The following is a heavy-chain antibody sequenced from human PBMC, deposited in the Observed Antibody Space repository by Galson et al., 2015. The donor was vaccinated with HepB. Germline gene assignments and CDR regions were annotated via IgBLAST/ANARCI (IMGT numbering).Heavy chain of an antibody. Sequence: SLRLSCAASGFTFSSYSMNWVRQAPGKGLEWVSYISSSSSTIYYADSVKGRFTISRDNAKNSLYLQMNSLRAEDAAVYYCATADYYDSSGYYYYYGMDVWGQGTTVTVSS. D-gene: IGHD3-22*01. J-gene: IGHJ6*02. V-gene: IGHV3-48*04. CDR1: GFTFSSYS. CDR2: ISSSSSTI. CDR3: ATADYYDSSGYYYYYGMDV.